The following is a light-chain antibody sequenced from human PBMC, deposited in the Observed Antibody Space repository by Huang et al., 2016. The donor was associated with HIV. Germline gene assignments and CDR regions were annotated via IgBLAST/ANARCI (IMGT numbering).Light chain of an antibody. CDR1: QSVNNY. V-gene: IGKV3-11*01. CDR2: DAA. J-gene: IGKJ4*01. CDR3: QQRSDPLT. Sequence: EIVLTQSPATVSLSPGERATISCRASQSVNNYLAWYQHRPGQAPRLLIYDAATRATGVPARFSGSGSATDFTLTINSLEPEDFAVYYCQQRSDPLTFGGGTKVEI.